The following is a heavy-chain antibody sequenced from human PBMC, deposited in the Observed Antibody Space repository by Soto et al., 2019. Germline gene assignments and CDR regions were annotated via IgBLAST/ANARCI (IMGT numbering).Heavy chain of an antibody. CDR2: IYYSGST. J-gene: IGHJ4*02. V-gene: IGHV4-59*01. CDR1: GGSISSYY. D-gene: IGHD3-22*01. CDR3: ARGYYYDSSGYYY. Sequence: SETLSLTCTVSGGSISSYYWSWIRQPPGKGLEWIGYIYYSGSTNYNPSLKSRVTISVDTSKNQFSLKLSSVTAADTAVYYCARGYYYDSSGYYYWGQGTLVTVSS.